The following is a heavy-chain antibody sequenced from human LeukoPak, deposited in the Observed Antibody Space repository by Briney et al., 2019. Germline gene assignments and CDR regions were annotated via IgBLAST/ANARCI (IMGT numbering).Heavy chain of an antibody. CDR2: ISGSGGST. V-gene: IGHV3-23*01. CDR1: GFTFSSYA. Sequence: SGGSLRLSCAASGFTFSSYAMSWVRQAPGKGLEWVSAISGSGGSTYYADSVKGRFTISRDNSKNTLYLQMNSLRVEDTAVYYCAKDWVAAAGQSYYFDYWGQGTLVTVSS. CDR3: AKDWVAAAGQSYYFDY. J-gene: IGHJ4*02. D-gene: IGHD6-13*01.